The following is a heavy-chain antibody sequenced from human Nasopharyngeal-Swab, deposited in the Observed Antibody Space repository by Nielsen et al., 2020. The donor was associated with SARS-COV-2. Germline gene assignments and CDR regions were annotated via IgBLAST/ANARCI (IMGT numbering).Heavy chain of an antibody. Sequence: SETLSLTCTVSGSSISSYYWSWIRQPPGKGLEWIGYIYYSGSTNYNPSLKSRVTISVDTSKNQFSLKLSSVTAADTAVYYCAREGYYYDSSGPRGGYYYYYMDVWGKGTTVTVSS. D-gene: IGHD3-22*01. J-gene: IGHJ6*03. CDR2: IYYSGST. CDR1: GSSISSYY. CDR3: AREGYYYDSSGPRGGYYYYYMDV. V-gene: IGHV4-59*01.